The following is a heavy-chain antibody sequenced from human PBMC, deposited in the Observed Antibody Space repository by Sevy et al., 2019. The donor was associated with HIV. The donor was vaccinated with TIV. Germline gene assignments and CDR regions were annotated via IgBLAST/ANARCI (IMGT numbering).Heavy chain of an antibody. CDR1: GYTFSSYG. V-gene: IGHV1-18*01. J-gene: IGHJ6*02. CDR2: ISDYNGYT. D-gene: IGHD3-10*01. CDR3: AREGYYYRSGTYRPPNYYGMDV. Sequence: GASVKVSCKASGYTFSSYGISWVRQAPGQGLEWMGWISDYNGYTNYAHKFQGRVTMSTETSTRTAYMELRSLRSDDTAVYFCAREGYYYRSGTYRPPNYYGMDVSGQGTSVTVSS.